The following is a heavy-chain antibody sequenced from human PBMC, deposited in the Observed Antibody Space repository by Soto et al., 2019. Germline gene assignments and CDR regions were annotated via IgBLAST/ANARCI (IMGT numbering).Heavy chain of an antibody. Sequence: EVQLVQSGAEVKKPGESLRISCKGSGYSFTNYWINWVRQMPGKGLEWMGRIDPTDSYTKYSPSSQGHVTISTDKSITTAYLQWSSLEASDTAMYYCAASIGAFDIWGQGTMVSVSS. CDR2: IDPTDSYT. J-gene: IGHJ3*02. CDR3: AASIGAFDI. CDR1: GYSFTNYW. D-gene: IGHD1-26*01. V-gene: IGHV5-10-1*01.